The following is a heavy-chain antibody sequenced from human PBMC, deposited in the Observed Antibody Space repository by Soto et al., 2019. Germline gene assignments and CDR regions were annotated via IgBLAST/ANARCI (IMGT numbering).Heavy chain of an antibody. CDR2: MNPNSGNT. CDR3: SRHGYSSSCYYDDYCGMDV. D-gene: IGHD6-13*01. J-gene: IGHJ6*02. CDR1: GYTFTSYD. V-gene: IGHV1-8*01. Sequence: QVQLVQSGAEVKKPGASVKVSCKASGYTFTSYDINWVRQATGQGLEWMGWMNPNSGNTGYAQKVQGRVTMTRNTARITDYRELSSLRSDDTVVYYWSRHGYSSSCYYDDYCGMDVWGQGTTVTVSS.